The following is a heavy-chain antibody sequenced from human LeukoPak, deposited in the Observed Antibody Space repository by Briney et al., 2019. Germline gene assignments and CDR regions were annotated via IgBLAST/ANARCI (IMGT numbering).Heavy chain of an antibody. D-gene: IGHD3-9*01. Sequence: SETLSLTCTVSGGSISSYYWSWIRQPPGKGLEWIGYIYYSGSTKYNPSLKSRVTISVDTSKNQFSLKLSSVTAADTAVYYCARAGYDILTGYLGAFDIWGQGTVVTVSS. CDR2: IYYSGST. CDR1: GGSISSYY. CDR3: ARAGYDILTGYLGAFDI. J-gene: IGHJ3*02. V-gene: IGHV4-59*01.